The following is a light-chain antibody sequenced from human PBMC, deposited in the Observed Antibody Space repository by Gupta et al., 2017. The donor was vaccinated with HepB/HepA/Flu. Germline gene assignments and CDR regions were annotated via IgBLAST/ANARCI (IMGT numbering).Light chain of an antibody. V-gene: IGKV3-20*01. Sequence: EIALTPSPGTLSLSSGVRATLSCRASQSVSSSYLAWYQQKPSQAPRLLIYGASSRATGIPDRFSGSGSGTDFTLTISRLEPEDFAVYYCQQYGSSPGYTFGQGTELEIK. J-gene: IGKJ2*01. CDR3: QQYGSSPGYT. CDR1: QSVSSSY. CDR2: GAS.